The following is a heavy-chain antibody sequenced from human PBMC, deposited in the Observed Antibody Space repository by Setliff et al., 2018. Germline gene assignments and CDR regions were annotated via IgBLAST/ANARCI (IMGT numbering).Heavy chain of an antibody. D-gene: IGHD6-19*01. J-gene: IGHJ1*01. CDR3: ARGGAVAGHFRDPEYFQH. V-gene: IGHV3-23*01. Sequence: GGSLRLSCAASGFTFSSYAMSWVRQAPGKGLEWVSAISGSGGSTYYADSVKGRFTISRDNSKNTLYLQMNSLRAEDTAVYYCARGGAVAGHFRDPEYFQHWGQGTLVTVSS. CDR1: GFTFSSYA. CDR2: ISGSGGST.